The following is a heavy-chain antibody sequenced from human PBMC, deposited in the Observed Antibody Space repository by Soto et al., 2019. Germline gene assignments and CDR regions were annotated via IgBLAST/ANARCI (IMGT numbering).Heavy chain of an antibody. V-gene: IGHV3-23*01. CDR1: GFVFSDYA. D-gene: IGHD2-2*01. CDR2: ISAGGSDT. CDR3: ASVPIWCGSSSCYTEGFDS. J-gene: IGHJ4*02. Sequence: EVQLLDSGGGWVQPGGSLRLSCVASGFVFSDYAMSWVRQAPGKGLEWVSAISAGGSDTYYADSVKGRLTVSRVNSKNTLYLQMNTLRAEDTAIYYCASVPIWCGSSSCYTEGFDSWGQGTLVTVSS.